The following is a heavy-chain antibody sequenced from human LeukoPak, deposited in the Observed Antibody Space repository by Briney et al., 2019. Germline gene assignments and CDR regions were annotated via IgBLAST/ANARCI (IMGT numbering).Heavy chain of an antibody. CDR3: ARDEDCSSTSCTDY. CDR1: GFTVSSNY. CDR2: IYSGGST. Sequence: GGSLRLSCAASGFTVSSNYMSWVRQAPGKGLEWVSVIYSGGSTYCADSVKGRFTISRDNAKNSLYLQMNSLRAEDTAVYYCARDEDCSSTSCTDYWGQGTLVTVSS. D-gene: IGHD2-2*01. V-gene: IGHV3-66*01. J-gene: IGHJ4*02.